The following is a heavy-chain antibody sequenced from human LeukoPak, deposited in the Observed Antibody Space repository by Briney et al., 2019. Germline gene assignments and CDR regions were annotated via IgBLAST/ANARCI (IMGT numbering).Heavy chain of an antibody. CDR1: GFTFSSYS. Sequence: GGSLRLSCAASGFTFSSYSMNWVRQAPGKGLEWVAVISYDGSNKYYADSVKGRFTISRDNSKNTLYLQMNSLRAEDTAVYYCAKDSARGRAPNPYFDLWGRGTLATVSS. CDR2: ISYDGSNK. D-gene: IGHD1-14*01. J-gene: IGHJ2*01. CDR3: AKDSARGRAPNPYFDL. V-gene: IGHV3-30*18.